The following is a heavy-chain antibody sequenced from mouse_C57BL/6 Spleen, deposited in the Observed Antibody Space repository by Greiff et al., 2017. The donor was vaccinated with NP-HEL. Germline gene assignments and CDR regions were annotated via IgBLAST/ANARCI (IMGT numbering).Heavy chain of an antibody. CDR3: ARVGEGDYFDY. CDR2: ISDGGSYT. Sequence: EVQLQQSGGGLVKPGGSLKLSCAASGFTFSSYAMSWVRQTPEKRLEWVATISDGGSYTYYPDNVKGRFTISRDNAKNNLYLQMSHLKSEDTAMYYCARVGEGDYFDYWGQGTTLTVSS. J-gene: IGHJ2*01. D-gene: IGHD4-1*01. CDR1: GFTFSSYA. V-gene: IGHV5-4*01.